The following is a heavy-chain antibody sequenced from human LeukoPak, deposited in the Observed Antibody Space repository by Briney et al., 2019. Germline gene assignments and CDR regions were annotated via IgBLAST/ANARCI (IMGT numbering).Heavy chain of an antibody. CDR2: IIPILGIA. D-gene: IGHD3-9*01. V-gene: IGHV1-69*04. J-gene: IGHJ4*02. CDR3: AREHYDILTGYVFDY. Sequence: ASVKVSCKASGGTFSSYAISWVRQAPGQGLEWMGRIIPILGIANYAQKFQGRVTITAHKSTSTAYMELSSLSSEDTAVYYCAREHYDILTGYVFDYWGQGTLVTVSS. CDR1: GGTFSSYA.